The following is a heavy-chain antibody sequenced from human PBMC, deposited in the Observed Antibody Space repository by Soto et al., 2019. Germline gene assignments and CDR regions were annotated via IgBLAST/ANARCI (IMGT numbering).Heavy chain of an antibody. J-gene: IGHJ4*02. Sequence: LRVAFDGSGLTSRTYGMHWVRQAPGKGLEFVALISFDGSKKNYADSVKGRFTISRDNSKNMMYLQMNSLRPEDTAVYYCARGVFYYYGRSGYSPDDWGQGTLVSVSS. CDR3: ARGVFYYYGRSGYSPDD. CDR2: ISFDGSKK. D-gene: IGHD3-22*01. CDR1: GLTSRTYG. V-gene: IGHV3-30-3*01.